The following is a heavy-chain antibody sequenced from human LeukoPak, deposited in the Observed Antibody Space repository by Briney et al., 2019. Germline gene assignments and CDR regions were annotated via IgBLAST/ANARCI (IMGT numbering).Heavy chain of an antibody. D-gene: IGHD2-21*02. Sequence: PGGSLRLSCAASGFIFRSYAMNWVRQAPGKGLEWVAVISSDVTNKNYADSVKGRFTISRDNTKNTLYLQMNSLRPEDTAVFYCARPDLREVVVTAIKVWGQGTLVTVSS. V-gene: IGHV3-30*04. CDR3: ARPDLREVVVTAIKV. J-gene: IGHJ4*02. CDR2: ISSDVTNK. CDR1: GFIFRSYA.